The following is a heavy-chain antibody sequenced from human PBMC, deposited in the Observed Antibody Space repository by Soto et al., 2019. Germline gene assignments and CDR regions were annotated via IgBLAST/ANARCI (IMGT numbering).Heavy chain of an antibody. J-gene: IGHJ4*02. CDR1: GASIRSSSYY. CDR2: ICCSGRT. CDR3: ARSPMPARGTWYYFDY. D-gene: IGHD2-2*01. Sequence: QLQLQESGPGLVKPSETLSLTCAVSGASIRSSSYYWVWIRQPPGKGLEWIGSICCSGRTFQNPSLQSRVTISVDTSKNQFSLKLSSVTAADTAVYFCARSPMPARGTWYYFDYWDQGTLVAVSS. V-gene: IGHV4-39*01.